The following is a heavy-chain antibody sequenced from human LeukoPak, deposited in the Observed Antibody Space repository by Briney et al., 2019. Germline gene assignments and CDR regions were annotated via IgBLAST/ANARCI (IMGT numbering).Heavy chain of an antibody. V-gene: IGHV1-8*01. J-gene: IGHJ4*02. Sequence: WASVRVSCKASGYTFSSYDINWVRQATGQGLEWMGWMNPSSGKTGYAQKFQGRVTMTRNTSISTAYMELSSLRSEDTAVYYCARGKQLGVFDYWGQGTLVTVSS. CDR3: ARGKQLGVFDY. CDR2: MNPSSGKT. CDR1: GYTFSSYD. D-gene: IGHD6-13*01.